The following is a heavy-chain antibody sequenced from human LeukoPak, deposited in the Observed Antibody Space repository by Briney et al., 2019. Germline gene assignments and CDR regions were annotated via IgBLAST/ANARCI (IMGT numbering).Heavy chain of an antibody. J-gene: IGHJ6*03. CDR1: GFTFSRNW. D-gene: IGHD6-6*01. V-gene: IGHV3-7*01. Sequence: GGSLRLSCAASGFTFSRNWMSWVRQAPGKGLEWVANIDQDGSEKYYVDSVKGRFTISRDNTKNALYLQMNSLRAEDTAVYYCARDFVRTYYYYMDVWGKGTTVTVCS. CDR2: IDQDGSEK. CDR3: ARDFVRTYYYYMDV.